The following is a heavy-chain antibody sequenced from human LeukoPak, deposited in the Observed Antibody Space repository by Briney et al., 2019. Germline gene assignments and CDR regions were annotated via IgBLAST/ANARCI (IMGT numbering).Heavy chain of an antibody. CDR3: AVVIIVPFDY. V-gene: IGHV1-2*04. CDR2: INPNSGGT. D-gene: IGHD3-3*01. CDR1: GYTFTGYY. J-gene: IGHJ4*02. Sequence: ASVKVSCKASGYTFTGYYMHWVRQAPGQGLEWMGWINPNSGGTNYAQKFQGWVTMSVDTSKNQFSLKLSSVTAADTAVYYCAVVIIVPFDYWGQGTLVTVSS.